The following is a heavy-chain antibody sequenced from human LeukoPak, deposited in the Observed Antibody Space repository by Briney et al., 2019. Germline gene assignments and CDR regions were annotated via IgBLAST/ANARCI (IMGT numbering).Heavy chain of an antibody. J-gene: IGHJ4*02. CDR2: ISSSGSTK. V-gene: IGHV3-11*01. CDR1: GFTFSDYY. D-gene: IGHD6-19*01. Sequence: PGGSLRLSCAVSGFTFSDYYMSWIRKAPGKGLEWISYISSSGSTKYYADSVKGRFTISRDNAKNSLYLQMNSLRAEDTAVYYCARDRKSAWYPLVDYWGQGTLVTVSS. CDR3: ARDRKSAWYPLVDY.